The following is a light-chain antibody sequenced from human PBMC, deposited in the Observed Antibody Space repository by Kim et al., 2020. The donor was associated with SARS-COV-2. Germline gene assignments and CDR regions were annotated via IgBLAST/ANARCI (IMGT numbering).Light chain of an antibody. CDR3: QTWGTGFRV. V-gene: IGLV4-69*02. Sequence: QLVLTQSPSASASLGASVKLTCTLSSGHSSYAIALHQQQPEKGPRYLMNLNSDGSHSKGGGIPDRFSGSSSGAERYLTISSLQAEDEADYYCQTWGTGFRVFGGGTQLTVL. J-gene: IGLJ3*02. CDR2: LNSDGSH. CDR1: SGHSSYA.